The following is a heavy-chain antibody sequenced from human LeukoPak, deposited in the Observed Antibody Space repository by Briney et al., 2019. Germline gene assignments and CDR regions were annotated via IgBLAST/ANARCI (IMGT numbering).Heavy chain of an antibody. Sequence: SETLSLTCAVYGGSFSGYYWRWIRQPPGKGLEWIGEINHSGSTNYNPSLKSRVTISVDTSKNQFSLKLSSVTAADTAVYYCARGADLSAYYFDYWGQGTLVTVSS. J-gene: IGHJ4*02. V-gene: IGHV4-34*01. CDR1: GGSFSGYY. CDR3: ARGADLSAYYFDY. D-gene: IGHD2-21*02. CDR2: INHSGST.